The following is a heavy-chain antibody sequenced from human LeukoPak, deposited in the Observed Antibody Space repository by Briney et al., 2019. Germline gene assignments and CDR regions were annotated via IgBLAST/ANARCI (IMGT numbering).Heavy chain of an antibody. CDR3: AREHGRIAVGWFDP. J-gene: IGHJ5*02. CDR1: GGSISSYY. D-gene: IGHD6-19*01. V-gene: IGHV4-4*07. CDR2: IYTSGST. Sequence: PSETLSLTCTVSGGSISSYYWSWIRQPAGKGLEWIGRIYTSGSTNYNPSLKSRVTMSVDTSKNQFSLKLSSVTAADTAVYYCAREHGRIAVGWFDPWGRGTLVTVSS.